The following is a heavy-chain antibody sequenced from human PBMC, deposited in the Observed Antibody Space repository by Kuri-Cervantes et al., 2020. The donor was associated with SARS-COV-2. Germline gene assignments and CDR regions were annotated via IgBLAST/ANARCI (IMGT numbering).Heavy chain of an antibody. CDR3: AMTDFWSGYYVDY. CDR1: GFTFSDYY. V-gene: IGHV3-11*04. D-gene: IGHD3-3*01. Sequence: GESLKISCAASGFTFSDYYMSWIRQAPGKGLEWVSYISSSGSTIYYADSVKGRFTISRDNAKNSLYLQMNSLRAEDTAVYYCAMTDFWSGYYVDYWGQGTLVTVSS. CDR2: ISSSGSTI. J-gene: IGHJ4*02.